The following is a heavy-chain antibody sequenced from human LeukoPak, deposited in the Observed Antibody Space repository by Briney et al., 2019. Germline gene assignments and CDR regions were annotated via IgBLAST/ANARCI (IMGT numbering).Heavy chain of an antibody. J-gene: IGHJ4*02. V-gene: IGHV3-33*01. CDR2: LWYDGVNT. D-gene: IGHD6-13*01. CDR1: GFSISTYG. CDR3: ARAQDSSSWYLDS. Sequence: GGSLRLSCAASGFSISTYGMRWVRQAPGKGLEWVAVLWYDGVNTYYADSVKGRFTISRDNSKNTLYLQMNSLRAEDAAVYYCARAQDSSSWYLDSWGQGTLVTVSS.